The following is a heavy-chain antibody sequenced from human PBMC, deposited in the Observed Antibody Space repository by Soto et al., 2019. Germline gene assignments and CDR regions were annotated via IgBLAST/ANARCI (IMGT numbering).Heavy chain of an antibody. Sequence: SETLSLTCAVYGGSFSGYYWSWIRQPPGKGLEWIGEINHSGSTNYNPSLKSRVTISVDTSKNQFSLKLSSVTAADTAVYYCARGPPLYYYYYYYMDVWGKGTTVTVSS. J-gene: IGHJ6*03. V-gene: IGHV4-34*01. CDR3: ARGPPLYYYYYYYMDV. CDR1: GGSFSGYY. CDR2: INHSGST.